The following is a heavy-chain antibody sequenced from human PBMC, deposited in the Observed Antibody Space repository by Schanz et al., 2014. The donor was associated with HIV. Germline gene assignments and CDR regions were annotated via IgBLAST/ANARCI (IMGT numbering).Heavy chain of an antibody. CDR2: VRPNSGET. CDR3: ARNEYNLLPFDS. D-gene: IGHD1-20*01. CDR1: GYTFTDYF. Sequence: QVQLVQSGAEVSEPGASVKVSCKASGYTFTDYFIHWVRQAPGQGLEWMGWVRPNSGETYYVKKFQGRVTMTRDTSISTASMELNRLTSDDTAVYFCARNEYNLLPFDSWGQGTLVIVSS. V-gene: IGHV1-2*02. J-gene: IGHJ4*02.